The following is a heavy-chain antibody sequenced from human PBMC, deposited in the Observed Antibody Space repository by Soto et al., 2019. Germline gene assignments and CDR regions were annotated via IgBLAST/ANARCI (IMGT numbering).Heavy chain of an antibody. J-gene: IGHJ6*02. V-gene: IGHV3-21*01. CDR1: GFTFSSYT. D-gene: IGHD3-16*01. Sequence: PGGSLRLSSATSGFTFSSYTINWVRQAPGKGLEWVSSLSSSGSYIVYADSVKARFTISRDNANSSVYLQMSSLRSEDTAVYYCAIGSWGGDGMDVWGQGTTVTVSS. CDR3: AIGSWGGDGMDV. CDR2: LSSSGSYI.